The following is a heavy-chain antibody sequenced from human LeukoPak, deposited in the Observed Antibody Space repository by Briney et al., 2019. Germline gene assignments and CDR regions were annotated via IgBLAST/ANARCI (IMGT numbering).Heavy chain of an antibody. CDR2: IYYSGST. J-gene: IGHJ5*02. CDR1: GGSISSGGYY. V-gene: IGHV4-31*03. D-gene: IGHD3-3*01. CDR3: ARALSITIFGVVIRPPPNWFDP. Sequence: SETLSLTCTDSGGSISSGGYYWSWIRQHPGKGLEWIGYIYYSGSTYYNPSLKSRVTISVDTSKNQFSLKLSSVTAADTAVYYCARALSITIFGVVIRPPPNWFDPWGQGTLATVSS.